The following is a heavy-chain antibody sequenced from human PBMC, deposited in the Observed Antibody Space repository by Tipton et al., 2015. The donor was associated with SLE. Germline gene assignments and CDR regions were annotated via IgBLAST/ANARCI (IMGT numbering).Heavy chain of an antibody. CDR2: INPSGGST. CDR3: ARAPSPYYFDY. V-gene: IGHV1-46*01. CDR1: GYTFTSYG. J-gene: IGHJ4*02. Sequence: QSGAEVKKPGASVKVSCKASGYTFTSYGISWVRQAPGQGLEWMGIINPSGGSTSYAQKFQGRVTMTRDTSTSTVYMELSSLRSEDTAVYYCARAPSPYYFDYWGQGTLVTVSS.